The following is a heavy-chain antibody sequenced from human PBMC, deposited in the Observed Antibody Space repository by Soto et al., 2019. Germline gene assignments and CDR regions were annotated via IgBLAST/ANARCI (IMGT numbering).Heavy chain of an antibody. CDR1: GFTFRSYA. CDR3: AKPGGNYYDSSGPLPIFDY. Sequence: GGSLRLSCAASGFTFRSYAMHWVRQAPGKWMEWVAVISFGGDNKYYADSVKGRFTISRDNSKNTLYLQMNSLRAEDTAVYYCAKPGGNYYDSSGPLPIFDYWGQGTLVTVSS. J-gene: IGHJ4*02. V-gene: IGHV3-30-3*01. CDR2: ISFGGDNK. D-gene: IGHD3-22*01.